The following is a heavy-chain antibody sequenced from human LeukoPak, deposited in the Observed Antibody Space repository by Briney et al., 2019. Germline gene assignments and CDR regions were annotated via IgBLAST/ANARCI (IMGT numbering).Heavy chain of an antibody. CDR2: MNPNSGNT. CDR1: GYTFTSYD. J-gene: IGHJ6*03. V-gene: IGHV1-8*03. CDR3: ARVRREYCSSTSCAPDYYYYMDV. D-gene: IGHD2-2*01. Sequence: ASVKVSCKASGYTFTSYDINWVRQATGQGLEWMGWMNPNSGNTGYAQKFQGRVTITRNASISTAYMELSSLRSEDTAVYYCARVRREYCSSTSCAPDYYYYMDVWGKGTTVTVSS.